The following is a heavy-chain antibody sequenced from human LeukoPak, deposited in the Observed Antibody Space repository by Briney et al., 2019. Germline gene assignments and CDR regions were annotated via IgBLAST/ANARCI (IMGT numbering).Heavy chain of an antibody. CDR3: ARGRGIAARHFDY. J-gene: IGHJ4*02. V-gene: IGHV4-34*01. D-gene: IGHD6-6*01. Sequence: SETLSLTCAVYGGSFSGYYLSWVRQPPGKGLEWIGEINHSGSTNYNPSLKSRVTISLETSKNKFSHKLSSVTGADTAVYYCARGRGIAARHFDYWGQGTLVTVSS. CDR2: INHSGST. CDR1: GGSFSGYY.